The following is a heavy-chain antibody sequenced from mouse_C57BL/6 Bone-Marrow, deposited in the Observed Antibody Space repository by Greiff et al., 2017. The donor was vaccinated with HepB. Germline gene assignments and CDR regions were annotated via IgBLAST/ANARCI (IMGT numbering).Heavy chain of an antibody. Sequence: VKLMESGPGLVQPSQSLSITCTVSGFSLTSYGVHWVRQSPGKGLEWLGVIWRGGSTDYNAAFMSRLSITKDNSKSQVFFKMNSLQADDTAIYYCAKKNYYGSKGVLDYWGQGTSVTVSS. CDR3: AKKNYYGSKGVLDY. V-gene: IGHV2-5*01. D-gene: IGHD1-1*01. CDR1: GFSLTSYG. CDR2: IWRGGST. J-gene: IGHJ4*01.